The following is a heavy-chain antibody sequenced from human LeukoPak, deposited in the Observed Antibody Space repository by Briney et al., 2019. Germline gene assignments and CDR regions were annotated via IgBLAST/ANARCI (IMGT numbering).Heavy chain of an antibody. J-gene: IGHJ6*02. CDR3: ARTTGNLLRMDV. D-gene: IGHD4-11*01. V-gene: IGHV4-34*01. CDR2: INHSGST. Sequence: SETLSLTCTVYGGSFSGYYWSWIRQPPGKGLEWIGEINHSGSTNYNPSLKSRVTISVDTSKNQFSLKLSSVTAADTALYYCARTTGNLLRMDVWGQGTTVTVSS. CDR1: GGSFSGYY.